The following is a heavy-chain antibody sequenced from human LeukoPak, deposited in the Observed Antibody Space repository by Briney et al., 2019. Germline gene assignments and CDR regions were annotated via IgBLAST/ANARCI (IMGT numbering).Heavy chain of an antibody. D-gene: IGHD6-19*01. CDR3: ARGAVQFYFDY. V-gene: IGHV3-53*01. CDR1: AFTVSSNY. CDR2: IYSGGVT. Sequence: PGGSLRLSCAASAFTVSSNYMSWVRPAPGEGLEWVSVIYSGGVTYYADSVKGRFTISRDNSKNTLYLQMNSLRAEDTAVYYCARGAVQFYFDYWGQGTLVTVSS. J-gene: IGHJ4*02.